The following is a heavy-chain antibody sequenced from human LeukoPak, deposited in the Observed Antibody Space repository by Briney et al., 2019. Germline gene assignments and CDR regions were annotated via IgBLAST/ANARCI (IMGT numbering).Heavy chain of an antibody. J-gene: IGHJ6*04. CDR2: IKSKTDGGTT. V-gene: IGHV3-15*01. D-gene: IGHD3-3*01. CDR1: GFTFSNAW. CDR3: TTDRYYDFWSASSGGV. Sequence: GGSLRLSCAASGFTFSNAWMSWVRQAPGKGLGWVGRIKSKTDGGTTDYAAPVKGRFTISRDDSKNTLYLQMNSLKTEDTAVYYCTTDRYYDFWSASSGGVWGKGTTVTVSS.